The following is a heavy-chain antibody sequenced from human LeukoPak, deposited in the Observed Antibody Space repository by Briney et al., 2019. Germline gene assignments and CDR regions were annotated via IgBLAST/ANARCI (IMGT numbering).Heavy chain of an antibody. D-gene: IGHD6-13*01. CDR1: GGSISSYY. Sequence: PSETLSLTCTVSGGSISSYYWSWIRQPPGKGLEWIGYNYYSGSTNYNPSLKSRVTISVDTSKNQFSLKLSSVTAADTAVYYCARVPAAGPFDYWGQGTLVTVSS. V-gene: IGHV4-59*01. CDR2: NYYSGST. CDR3: ARVPAAGPFDY. J-gene: IGHJ4*02.